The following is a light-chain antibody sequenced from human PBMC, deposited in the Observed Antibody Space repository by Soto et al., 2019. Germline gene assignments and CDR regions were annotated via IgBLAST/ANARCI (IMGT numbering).Light chain of an antibody. J-gene: IGLJ3*02. V-gene: IGLV1-40*01. CDR2: GNS. CDR1: SSNIGAGYD. CDR3: QSYDSSLGGSV. Sequence: QSVLTQPPSVSGAPGQRVTISCTGSSSNIGAGYDVHWYQQLPGTAPKLLIYGNSNRPSGVPDRFSGSKSGTSASLAINGLQAEDEADYYCQSYDSSLGGSVFSGGTKLTVL.